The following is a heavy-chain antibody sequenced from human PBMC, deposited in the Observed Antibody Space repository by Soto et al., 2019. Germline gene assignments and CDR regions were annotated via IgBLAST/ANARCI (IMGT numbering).Heavy chain of an antibody. Sequence: VASVKVSCKACGFSFTSSAVRWVRQARGQRLEWIGWIVVGSGNTNYAQKFQERVTITRDMSTSTAYMELSSLRSEDTAVYYCAAEASNYYYYGMDVWGQGTTVNVSS. V-gene: IGHV1-58*01. CDR1: GFSFTSSA. D-gene: IGHD6-6*01. CDR2: IVVGSGNT. CDR3: AAEASNYYYYGMDV. J-gene: IGHJ6*02.